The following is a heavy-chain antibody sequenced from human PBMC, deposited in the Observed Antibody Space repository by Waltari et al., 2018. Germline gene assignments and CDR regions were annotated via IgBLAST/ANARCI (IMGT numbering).Heavy chain of an antibody. Sequence: EVKLLESGGGLVQRGGSLRLSCEASGFTFSPHAMYWVRQFPGKGLEWVSSISGPGGSTYYPDSVKGRFTISRDNSRNTLYLQMDSLRAKDTAVYYCARDGRFRTDGFDVWGQGTMVTVSS. CDR3: ARDGRFRTDGFDV. V-gene: IGHV3-23*01. CDR1: GFTFSPHA. D-gene: IGHD3-10*01. J-gene: IGHJ3*01. CDR2: ISGPGGST.